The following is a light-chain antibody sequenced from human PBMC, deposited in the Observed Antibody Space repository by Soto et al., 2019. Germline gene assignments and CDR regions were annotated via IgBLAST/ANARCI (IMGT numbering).Light chain of an antibody. V-gene: IGKV3-15*01. CDR1: QSVSSN. Sequence: EIVMTQSPATLSVSPGERATLSCRASQSVSSNLAWYQQKPGQAPRLLIYGASTRATGIPARFSGSGSGTEFTLTISSLQSEDFAVYYCQQYNNRLRTFCQGTKVEIK. CDR3: QQYNNRLRT. J-gene: IGKJ1*01. CDR2: GAS.